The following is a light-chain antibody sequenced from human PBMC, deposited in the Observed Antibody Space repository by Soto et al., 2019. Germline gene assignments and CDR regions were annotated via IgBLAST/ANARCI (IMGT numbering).Light chain of an antibody. J-gene: IGLJ1*01. V-gene: IGLV4-60*02. CDR3: ETWDSNTRGV. CDR1: SGHSSYI. CDR2: LESSGSY. Sequence: QAVLTQSSSASASLGSSVKLTCTLSSGHSSYIIAWHQQQPGKAPRYLMKLESSGSYNKGSGVPDRFSGSSSGADRYLTISNLQFEDEADYYCETWDSNTRGVFGTGTKVTVL.